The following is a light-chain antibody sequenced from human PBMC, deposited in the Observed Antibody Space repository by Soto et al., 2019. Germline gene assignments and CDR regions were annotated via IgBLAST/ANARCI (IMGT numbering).Light chain of an antibody. J-gene: IGKJ1*01. V-gene: IGKV1-5*03. Sequence: DIQMTQSPSTLSASVGYRVTITCRASQSISSWLAWFQQKPGKAPKLLIYKASNLESGVPSRFSGSGSGTEFTLTISSLQPDDFATYYCQQYKSYWTFGQGTTGDIK. CDR1: QSISSW. CDR2: KAS. CDR3: QQYKSYWT.